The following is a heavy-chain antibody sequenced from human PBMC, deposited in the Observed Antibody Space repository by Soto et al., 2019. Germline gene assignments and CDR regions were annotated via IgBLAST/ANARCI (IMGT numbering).Heavy chain of an antibody. V-gene: IGHV1-2*04. CDR2: INPNSGGT. CDR3: ARGGEAAGFPDYYYYYMDV. J-gene: IGHJ6*03. CDR1: GYTFTGYY. D-gene: IGHD6-13*01. Sequence: ASVKVSCKASGYTFTGYYMHWVRQAPGQGLEWMGWINPNSGGTNYAQKFQGWVTMTRDTSINTAYMELSRLRSDDTTVYYCARGGEAAGFPDYYYYYMDVWGKGTTVTVSS.